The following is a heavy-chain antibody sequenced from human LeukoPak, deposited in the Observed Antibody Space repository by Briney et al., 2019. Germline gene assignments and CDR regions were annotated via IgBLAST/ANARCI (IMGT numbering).Heavy chain of an antibody. D-gene: IGHD6-13*01. Sequence: GASVKVSCKASGYTFTSYGISWVRQAPGQGLEWMGWISAYNGNTNYAQKLQGRVTMTTDTSTSTAYMELRSLRSDDTAAYYCARDIVSIAAAEEEDAFDIWGQGTMVTVSS. V-gene: IGHV1-18*01. CDR2: ISAYNGNT. J-gene: IGHJ3*02. CDR1: GYTFTSYG. CDR3: ARDIVSIAAAEEEDAFDI.